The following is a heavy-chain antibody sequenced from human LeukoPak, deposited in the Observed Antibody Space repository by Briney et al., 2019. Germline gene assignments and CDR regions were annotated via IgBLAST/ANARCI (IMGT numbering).Heavy chain of an antibody. D-gene: IGHD2-8*02. Sequence: SETLSLTCTVSGGSISSYYWSWIRQPAGKGLEWIGRTYTSGSTNYNPSLKSRVTMSVDTSKNQFSLKLSSVTAADTAVYYCAGSGDYYYYGMDVWGQGTTVTVSS. CDR1: GGSISSYY. J-gene: IGHJ6*02. CDR2: TYTSGST. V-gene: IGHV4-4*07. CDR3: AGSGDYYYYGMDV.